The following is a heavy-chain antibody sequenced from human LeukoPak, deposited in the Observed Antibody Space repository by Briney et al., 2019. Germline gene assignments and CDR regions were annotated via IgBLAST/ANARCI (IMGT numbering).Heavy chain of an antibody. CDR2: ISYDGSNK. D-gene: IGHD6-13*01. CDR1: GFTFSSYG. CDR3: AKGPLAADASDAFDI. V-gene: IGHV3-30*18. J-gene: IGHJ3*02. Sequence: PGGSLRLSCAASGFTFSSYGMHWVRQAPGKGLEWVAVISYDGSNKYYADSVKGRFTISRDNSKNTLYLQMNSLRAEDTAVYYCAKGPLAADASDAFDIWGQGTMVTVSS.